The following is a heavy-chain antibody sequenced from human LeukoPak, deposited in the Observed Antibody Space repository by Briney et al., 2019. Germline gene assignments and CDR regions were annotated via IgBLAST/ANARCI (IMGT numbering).Heavy chain of an antibody. D-gene: IGHD3-10*01. V-gene: IGHV1-3*01. CDR3: ARDLWYYGWLDY. CDR2: INAGNGNT. Sequence: GASVKVSCKASGYTFTSYAMRWVRQAPGQRLEWMGWINAGNGNTKYSQKFQGRVTITRDTSASTAYMGLSSLRSEDTAVYYCARDLWYYGWLDYWGQGTLVTVSS. CDR1: GYTFTSYA. J-gene: IGHJ4*02.